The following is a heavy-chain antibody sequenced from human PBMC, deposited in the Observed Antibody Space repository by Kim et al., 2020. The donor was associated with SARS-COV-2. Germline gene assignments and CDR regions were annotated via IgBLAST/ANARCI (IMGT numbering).Heavy chain of an antibody. D-gene: IGHD3-9*01. Sequence: GGSLRLSCAASGFTFSSYAMHWVRQAPGEGLEWVALISYDGSDKYYADSVKGRFTISRDKFRNKLYLQMNGLRGEDTAVYYCARGHYDILAGYDYYYNLDVWGQGTTVTVSS. V-gene: IGHV3-30*04. J-gene: IGHJ6*02. CDR1: GFTFSSYA. CDR3: ARGHYDILAGYDYYYNLDV. CDR2: ISYDGSDK.